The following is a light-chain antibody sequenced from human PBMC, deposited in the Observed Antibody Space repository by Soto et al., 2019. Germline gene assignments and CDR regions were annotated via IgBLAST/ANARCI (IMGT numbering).Light chain of an antibody. Sequence: MVMTQSPATLSVSPGERATLSCRASQSISTYLAWFQQKPGQVPRLLIYGASSRATGIPARFSGSGSGTEFTLTISSLEPEDSAVFYCQQYNGWPLTFGGGTKVDIK. CDR2: GAS. V-gene: IGKV3-15*01. CDR1: QSISTY. CDR3: QQYNGWPLT. J-gene: IGKJ4*01.